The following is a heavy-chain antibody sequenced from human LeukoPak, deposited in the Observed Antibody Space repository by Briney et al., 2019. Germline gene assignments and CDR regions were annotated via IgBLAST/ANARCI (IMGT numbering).Heavy chain of an antibody. Sequence: GGSLRLSCAASGFSFRSYALSWVRQAPGKGLEGVSAISGSGIPTYYADSVWGRFTISRDNSKNTLYLQMNSLRAEDTAVYYCARDQRRFGEFDYWGQGTLVTVSS. J-gene: IGHJ4*02. D-gene: IGHD3-10*01. V-gene: IGHV3-23*01. CDR3: ARDQRRFGEFDY. CDR1: GFSFRSYA. CDR2: ISGSGIPT.